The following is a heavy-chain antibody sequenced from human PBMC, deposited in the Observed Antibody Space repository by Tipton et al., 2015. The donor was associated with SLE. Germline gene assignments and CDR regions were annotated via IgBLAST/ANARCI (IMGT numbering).Heavy chain of an antibody. J-gene: IGHJ4*02. CDR1: GFMFSNYA. V-gene: IGHV3-23*01. Sequence: GSLRLSCAASGFMFSNYAMSWVRQAPGKGLEWVSGISFSGDSTYYADSVNGRFTISRDNSKSTLYLQMSSLRAEDTAVYYCASVDDTVTTHFEHWGQGTLVTVSS. CDR2: ISFSGDST. CDR3: ASVDDTVTTHFEH. D-gene: IGHD4-17*01.